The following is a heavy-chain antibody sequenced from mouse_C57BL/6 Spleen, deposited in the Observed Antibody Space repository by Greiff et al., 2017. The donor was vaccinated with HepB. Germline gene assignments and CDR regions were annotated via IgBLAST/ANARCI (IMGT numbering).Heavy chain of an antibody. CDR3: ARRTGTFDY. J-gene: IGHJ2*01. CDR2: IYPSDSET. V-gene: IGHV1-61*01. CDR1: GYTFTSYW. Sequence: QVQLQQPGAELVRPGSSVKLPCKASGYTFTSYWMDWVKQRPGQGLEWIGNIYPSDSETHYNQKFKDKATLTVDKSSSTAYMQLSSLTSEDSAVYYCARRTGTFDYWGQGTTLTVSS. D-gene: IGHD4-1*01.